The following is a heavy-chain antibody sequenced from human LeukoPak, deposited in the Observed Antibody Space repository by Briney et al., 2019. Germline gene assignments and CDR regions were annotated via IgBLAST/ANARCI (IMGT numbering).Heavy chain of an antibody. V-gene: IGHV3-33*01. CDR3: ARAPTGDYYDRSNYYTHFDY. CDR1: GFTFSSYG. Sequence: GGTLRLSCEVSGFTFSSYGMHWVRQAPGKGLEWVAVIWYDGSNKFYEDSVRGRFIVSRDTSNNTLFLHMNSLRAEDTAIYYCARAPTGDYYDRSNYYTHFDYWGQGTLVTVSS. J-gene: IGHJ4*02. D-gene: IGHD3-22*01. CDR2: IWYDGSNK.